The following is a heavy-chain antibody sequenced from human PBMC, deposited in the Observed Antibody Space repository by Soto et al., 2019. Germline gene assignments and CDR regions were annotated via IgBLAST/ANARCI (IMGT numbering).Heavy chain of an antibody. CDR1: GGSISSSSYY. D-gene: IGHD1-26*01. CDR3: VRRVGATAHFDY. Sequence: SETLSLTCTVSGGSISSSSYYWGWMRQPPGKGLEWIGTTYYSGSTYYNPSLKSRVTISVDTSKNQFSLNLSSVTAADTAVYYCVRRVGATAHFDYWGQGTLVTVSS. CDR2: TYYSGST. J-gene: IGHJ4*02. V-gene: IGHV4-39*01.